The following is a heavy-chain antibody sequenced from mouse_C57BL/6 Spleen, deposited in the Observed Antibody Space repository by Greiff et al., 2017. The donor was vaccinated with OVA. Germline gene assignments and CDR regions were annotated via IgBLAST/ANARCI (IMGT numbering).Heavy chain of an antibody. J-gene: IGHJ4*01. CDR1: GFTFSSYA. D-gene: IGHD2-2*01. CDR2: ISSGGDYI. CDR3: KREAYGYSYYNTMDY. V-gene: IGHV5-9-1*02. Sequence: DVMLVESGEGLVKPGGSLKLSCAASGFTFSSYAMSWVRQTPEQRLEWVAYISSGGDYIYYADTVKGRFTISRDNAWNTLYLQMSRLKSEDTGMYYCKREAYGYSYYNTMDYWGQGTSVTVSS.